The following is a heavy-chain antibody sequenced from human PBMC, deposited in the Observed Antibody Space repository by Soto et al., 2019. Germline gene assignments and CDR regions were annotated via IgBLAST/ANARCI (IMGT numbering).Heavy chain of an antibody. J-gene: IGHJ4*02. Sequence: QVQLVQSGPEVKKPGATVKVSCKASGYSFSSYSITWVRQAPGQGLEWMGWISAYSGNTHFAQNFQDRVILTTDTSTSTAYMELRSLKSDDTAIYYCARERGGFDYFNYWGQGTQVTVSS. D-gene: IGHD5-12*01. CDR2: ISAYSGNT. CDR3: ARERGGFDYFNY. V-gene: IGHV1-18*01. CDR1: GYSFSSYS.